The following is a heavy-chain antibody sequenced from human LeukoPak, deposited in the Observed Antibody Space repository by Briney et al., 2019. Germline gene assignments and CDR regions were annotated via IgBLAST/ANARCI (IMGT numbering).Heavy chain of an antibody. D-gene: IGHD2-15*01. CDR1: GGSITSYY. CDR3: VRHLSAGRPAFDI. Sequence: SETLSLTCTVSGGSITSYYWSWIRQPPGKGLEWIGYIYYSGSTNYNPSLKSRVTISVDTSNNKFSLKLTSLTAADTAVYYCVRHLSAGRPAFDIWGQGTMVTVSS. J-gene: IGHJ3*02. CDR2: IYYSGST. V-gene: IGHV4-59*08.